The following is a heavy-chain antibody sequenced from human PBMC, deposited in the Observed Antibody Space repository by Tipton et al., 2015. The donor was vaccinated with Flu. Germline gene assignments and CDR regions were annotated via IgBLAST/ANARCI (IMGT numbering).Heavy chain of an antibody. CDR1: DYSISSGYY. J-gene: IGHJ4*02. V-gene: IGHV4-38-2*01. CDR2: ISHSGRT. Sequence: GLVKPSETLSLICAVSDYSISSGYYWGWIRQPPGKGLEWIGCISHSGRTYYNPSLKSRVTISVDTAKNQFSLHLSSVTAADTAVYYCARVSPRRVTAIVVVMLPEGYFDYWGQGTLAIVSS. CDR3: ARVSPRRVTAIVVVMLPEGYFDY. D-gene: IGHD3-22*01.